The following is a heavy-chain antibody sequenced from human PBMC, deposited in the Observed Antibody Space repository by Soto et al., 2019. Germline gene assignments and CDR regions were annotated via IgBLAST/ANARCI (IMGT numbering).Heavy chain of an antibody. Sequence: GESLKISCKGSGYSFTSYWISWVRQMPGKGLEWMGIIYPGDSDTRYSPSFQGQVTISADKSISTAYLQWSSLKASDTAMYYCARTGLWFGESYYYYGMDVWGQGTTVTVSS. D-gene: IGHD3-10*01. CDR1: GYSFTSYW. CDR3: ARTGLWFGESYYYYGMDV. J-gene: IGHJ6*02. V-gene: IGHV5-51*01. CDR2: IYPGDSDT.